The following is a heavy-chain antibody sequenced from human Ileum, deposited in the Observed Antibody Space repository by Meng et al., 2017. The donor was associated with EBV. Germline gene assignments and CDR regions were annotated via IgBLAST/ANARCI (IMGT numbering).Heavy chain of an antibody. CDR1: QYTFTNNA. CDR2: MNPKTGTA. CDR3: VRTLERGDY. V-gene: IGHV1-8*01. D-gene: IGHD5-24*01. J-gene: IGHJ4*02. Sequence: VLQVQSGDEVKKPRVPVKVSCKGSQYTFTNNAISWVRQATGQGLEWMGWMNPKTGTAHYAQKFQGRVSMTRDTSITTAYMELSSLTSEDTAVYYCVRTLERGDYWGQGTLVTVSS.